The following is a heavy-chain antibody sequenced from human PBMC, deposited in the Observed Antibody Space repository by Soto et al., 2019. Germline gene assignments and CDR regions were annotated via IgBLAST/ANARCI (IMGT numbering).Heavy chain of an antibody. CDR2: ISSSGSTI. V-gene: IGHV3-11*01. CDR3: ARCRSGFDPNYYYYYYMDV. CDR1: GFTFSDYY. D-gene: IGHD3-10*01. J-gene: IGHJ6*03. Sequence: GGSLRLSCAASGFTFSDYYMSWIRQAPGKGLEWVSYISSSGSTIYYADSVKGRFTISRDNAKNSLYLQMNSLRAEDTAVYYCARCRSGFDPNYYYYYYMDVWGKGTTVTVSS.